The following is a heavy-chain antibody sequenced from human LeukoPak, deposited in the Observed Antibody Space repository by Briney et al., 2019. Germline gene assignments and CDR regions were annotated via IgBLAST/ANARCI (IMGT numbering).Heavy chain of an antibody. J-gene: IGHJ4*02. CDR1: GYTFTSYD. CDR3: TRAACGGDCYSDYYFDY. D-gene: IGHD2-21*02. Sequence: ASVKVSCKASGYTFTSYDINWVRQATGQGLEWMGWMNPNSGNTGYAQKFQGRATMTRNTSISTAYMELSSLRSEDTAAYYCTRAACGGDCYSDYYFDYWGQGTLVTVSS. CDR2: MNPNSGNT. V-gene: IGHV1-8*01.